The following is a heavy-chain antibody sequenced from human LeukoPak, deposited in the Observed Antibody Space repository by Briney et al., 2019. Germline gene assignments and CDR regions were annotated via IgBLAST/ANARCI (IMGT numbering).Heavy chain of an antibody. CDR3: ARRKSTQWLVDYYYYYYMDV. J-gene: IGHJ6*03. Sequence: GGSLRLSCAASGFTFSSYWMSWVRQAPGKGLEWVANIKQDGSEKYYVDSVKGRFTISRDNAKNSLYLQMNSLRAEDTAVYYCARRKSTQWLVDYYYYYYMDVWGKGTTVTVSS. V-gene: IGHV3-7*01. D-gene: IGHD6-19*01. CDR1: GFTFSSYW. CDR2: IKQDGSEK.